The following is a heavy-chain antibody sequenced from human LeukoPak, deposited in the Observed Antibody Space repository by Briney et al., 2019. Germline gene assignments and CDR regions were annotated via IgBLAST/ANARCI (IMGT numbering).Heavy chain of an antibody. CDR1: GLPIADFA. Sequence: PGGCLRLSCVASGLPIADFAMHWVRQAPGKGLEWVSLISGDGVSTFYADSVKGRFSISRDNSKNSLYLEMNSLRTEDAAMYYCAKESGKFDYWGQGTLVAVSS. CDR3: AKESGKFDY. CDR2: ISGDGVST. J-gene: IGHJ4*02. V-gene: IGHV3-43*02.